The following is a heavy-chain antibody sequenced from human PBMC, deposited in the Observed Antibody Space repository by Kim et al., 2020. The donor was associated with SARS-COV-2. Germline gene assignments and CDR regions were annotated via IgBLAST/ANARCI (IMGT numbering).Heavy chain of an antibody. D-gene: IGHD3-3*01. CDR1: GFTFSSYA. CDR2: ISYDGSNK. Sequence: GGSLRLSCAASGFTFSSYAMHWVRQAPGKGLEWVAVISYDGSNKYYADSVKGRFTISRDNSKNTLYLQMNSLRAEDTAVYYCARDPEYYDFWSGYSAPYSYYYYYMDVWGQGTTVTVSS. V-gene: IGHV3-30*04. J-gene: IGHJ6*03. CDR3: ARDPEYYDFWSGYSAPYSYYYYYMDV.